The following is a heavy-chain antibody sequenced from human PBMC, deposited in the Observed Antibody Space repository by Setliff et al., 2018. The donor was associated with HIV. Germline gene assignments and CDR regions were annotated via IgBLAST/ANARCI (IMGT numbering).Heavy chain of an antibody. CDR1: NGSITSTNYY. D-gene: IGHD5-12*01. J-gene: IGHJ4*02. Sequence: SETLSLTCTVSNGSITSTNYYWGWIRQSPGKGLEWIGTMSYSGSTHYNPSLKSRVTISVDTSRNQFSLKLTSVTAADTALYFCARLGDSGYDFRGYFDYWGQGKLVTVSS. CDR2: MSYSGST. V-gene: IGHV4-39*01. CDR3: ARLGDSGYDFRGYFDY.